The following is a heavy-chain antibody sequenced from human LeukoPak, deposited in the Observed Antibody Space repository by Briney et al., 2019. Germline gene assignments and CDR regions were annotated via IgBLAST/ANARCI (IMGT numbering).Heavy chain of an antibody. V-gene: IGHV3-48*04. CDR3: ARVGTTNYYFYYMDV. Sequence: GGSLRLSCAVSGISLSNYGMSWVRQAPGKGLEWVSYASSSGGTIYYADSVKGRFTISRDNAKNSLYLQMNSLRAEDTAVYYCARVGTTNYYFYYMDVWGKGTTVTVSS. CDR1: GISLSNYG. J-gene: IGHJ6*03. D-gene: IGHD2-2*01. CDR2: ASSSGGTI.